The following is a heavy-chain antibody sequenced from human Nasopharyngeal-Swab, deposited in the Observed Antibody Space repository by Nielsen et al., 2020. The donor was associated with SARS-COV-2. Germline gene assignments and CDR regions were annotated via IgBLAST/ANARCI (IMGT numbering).Heavy chain of an antibody. J-gene: IGHJ4*02. V-gene: IGHV5-51*01. D-gene: IGHD4/OR15-4a*01. CDR3: ARGATTGIDY. CDR1: GYSFSSYW. Sequence: ESLKISCKVSGYSFSSYWIGWVRQMPGKGLEWMGIIYPLDSDTIYSPSFQGQVTISANTSISTAYLQWSSLKASDTAIYYCARGATTGIDYWGQGTLVTVSS. CDR2: IYPLDSDT.